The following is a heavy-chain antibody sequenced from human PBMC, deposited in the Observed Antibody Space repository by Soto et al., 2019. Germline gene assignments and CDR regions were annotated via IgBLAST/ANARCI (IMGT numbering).Heavy chain of an antibody. V-gene: IGHV1-2*04. CDR2: INPNSGGT. J-gene: IGHJ4*02. CDR1: GYTFTGYY. Sequence: ASVKVSCKASGYTFTGYYMHWVRQAPGQGLEWMGWINPNSGGTNYAQKFQGWVTMTRDTSISTAYMELSRLRSDDTAVYYCARGQGGLRFGEFASFDYWGQGTLVTVSS. D-gene: IGHD3-10*01. CDR3: ARGQGGLRFGEFASFDY.